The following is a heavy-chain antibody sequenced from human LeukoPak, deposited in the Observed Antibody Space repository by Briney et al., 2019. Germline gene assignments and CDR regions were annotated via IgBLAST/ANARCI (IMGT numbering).Heavy chain of an antibody. CDR1: GYSFTSYW. V-gene: IGHV5-51*01. Sequence: GKSLKNSCKGSGYSFTSYWIGWVRQLPGKGLEWMGIIYPGDSDTRYSPSFQGQVTISADKSISTAYLQWSSLKASGTAMYYCARHQLDGMVDYWGQGTLVTVSS. CDR2: IYPGDSDT. J-gene: IGHJ4*02. D-gene: IGHD2-2*01. CDR3: ARHQLDGMVDY.